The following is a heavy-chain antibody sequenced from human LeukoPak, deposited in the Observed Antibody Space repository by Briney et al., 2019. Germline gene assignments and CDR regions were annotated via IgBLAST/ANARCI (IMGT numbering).Heavy chain of an antibody. CDR2: IYYSGST. D-gene: IGHD2-21*02. V-gene: IGHV4-59*01. CDR1: GGSISSYY. CDR3: ARSRVTMPAYCGGDCYSMGNSGRAFDI. J-gene: IGHJ3*02. Sequence: SETLSLTCTVSGGSISSYYWSWIRQPPGKGLEWIGYIYYSGSTNYNPSLKSRVTISVDTSKNQFSLKLSSVTAADTAVYYCARSRVTMPAYCGGDCYSMGNSGRAFDIWGQGTMVTVSS.